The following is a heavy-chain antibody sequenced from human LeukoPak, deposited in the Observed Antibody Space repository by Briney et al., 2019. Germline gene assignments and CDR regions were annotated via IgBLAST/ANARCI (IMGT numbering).Heavy chain of an antibody. J-gene: IGHJ4*02. V-gene: IGHV4-4*07. CDR1: GGSISSYY. CDR3: ARDYDSSGYYFSGADY. CDR2: IYTSGST. D-gene: IGHD3-22*01. Sequence: SETLSLTCTVSGGSISSYYWSWIRQPAGKGLEWIGRIYTSGSTNYSPSLKSRVTMSVDTSKNQFSLKLSSVTAADTAVYYCARDYDSSGYYFSGADYWGQGTLVTVSS.